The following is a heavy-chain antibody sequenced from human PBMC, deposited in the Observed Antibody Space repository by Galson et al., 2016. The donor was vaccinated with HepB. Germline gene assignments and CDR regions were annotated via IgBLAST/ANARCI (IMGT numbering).Heavy chain of an antibody. CDR3: TRAIGWLGAFDS. Sequence: SVKVSCKASGYIFNSHDINWVRQAPGHGLEWLGWMNPKTGNTGYAQKLQGRVSMTSNPSITTAYMELRSLRSEDTGAYYCTRAIGWLGAFDSWGQGTQVTVSS. J-gene: IGHJ4*02. CDR1: GYIFNSHD. CDR2: MNPKTGNT. V-gene: IGHV1-8*01. D-gene: IGHD6-19*01.